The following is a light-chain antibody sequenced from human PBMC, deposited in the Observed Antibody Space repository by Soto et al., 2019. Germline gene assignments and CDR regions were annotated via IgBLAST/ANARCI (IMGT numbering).Light chain of an antibody. CDR2: RAS. J-gene: IGKJ1*01. CDR3: QQYNSYS. CDR1: KSISNW. Sequence: DIPMTQSPSTLPASVGDRVTITCQTIKSISNWLAWSQQEPGRSPKFLIYRASNLQSGVPSRFSGSGSGTEFTLTISSLQPDDFATYYCQQYNSYSFGQRTKVDI. V-gene: IGKV1-5*01.